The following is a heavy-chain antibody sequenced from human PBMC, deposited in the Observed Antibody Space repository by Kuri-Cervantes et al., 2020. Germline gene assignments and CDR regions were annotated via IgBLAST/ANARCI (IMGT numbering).Heavy chain of an antibody. CDR1: GYSFTSYW. J-gene: IGHJ4*02. Sequence: GGSLRLSCKGSGYSFTSYWIGWVRQMPGKGLEWMGIIYPGDSDTRYSPSFQGQVTISADKSISTAYLQWSSLKASDTAMYYRARRYDFWSGYYSGYFDYWGQGTLVTVSS. CDR3: ARRYDFWSGYYSGYFDY. V-gene: IGHV5-51*01. CDR2: IYPGDSDT. D-gene: IGHD3-3*01.